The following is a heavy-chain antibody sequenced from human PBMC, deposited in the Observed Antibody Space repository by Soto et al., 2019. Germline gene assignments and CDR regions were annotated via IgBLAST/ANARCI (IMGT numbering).Heavy chain of an antibody. CDR2: IRSKANSYAT. Sequence: GGSLRLSCAASGFTFSGSAMHWVRQASGKGLEWVGRIRSKANSYATAYAASVKGRFTISRDDSKNTAYLQMNSLKTEDTAVYYCTRKAAGRWPKFDPWGQGTLVTVSS. V-gene: IGHV3-73*01. J-gene: IGHJ5*02. D-gene: IGHD6-25*01. CDR1: GFTFSGSA. CDR3: TRKAAGRWPKFDP.